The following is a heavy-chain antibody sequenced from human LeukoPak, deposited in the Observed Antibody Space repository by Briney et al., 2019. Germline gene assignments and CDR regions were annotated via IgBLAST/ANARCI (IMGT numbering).Heavy chain of an antibody. D-gene: IGHD3-3*01. CDR2: ISAYNGNT. CDR1: GYTFTSYG. CDR3: ARDLYVLRFLEWVPRYYFDY. V-gene: IGHV1-18*01. J-gene: IGHJ4*02. Sequence: ASVKVSCKASGYTFTSYGISWVRQAPGQGLEWMGWISAYNGNTNYAQKLQGRVTMATDTSTSTAYMELRSLRSDDTAVYYCARDLYVLRFLEWVPRYYFDYWGQGTLVTVSS.